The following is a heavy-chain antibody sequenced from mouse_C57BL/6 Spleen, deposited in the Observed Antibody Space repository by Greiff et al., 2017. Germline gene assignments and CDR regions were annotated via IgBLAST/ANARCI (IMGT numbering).Heavy chain of an antibody. J-gene: IGHJ4*01. CDR3: ARHGDGNYVGVYAMDY. D-gene: IGHD2-1*01. V-gene: IGHV5-15*01. Sequence: VESGGGLVQPGGSLKLSCAASGFTFSDYGMAWVRQAPRKGPEWVAFISNLAYSIYYADTVTGRFTISRENAKNTLYLEMSSLRSEDTAMYYCARHGDGNYVGVYAMDYWGQGTSVTVSS. CDR2: ISNLAYSI. CDR1: GFTFSDYG.